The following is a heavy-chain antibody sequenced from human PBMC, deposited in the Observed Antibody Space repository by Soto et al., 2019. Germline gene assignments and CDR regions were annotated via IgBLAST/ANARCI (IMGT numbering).Heavy chain of an antibody. Sequence: GGSLRLSCAASGFTFSSYGMHWVRQAPGKGLEWVAVIWYDGSNKYYADSVKGRFTISRDNSKNTLYLQMNSLRAEDTAVYYFARDPGYCSSTSCKRGFDYWGQGTLVTVSS. D-gene: IGHD2-2*03. CDR3: ARDPGYCSSTSCKRGFDY. CDR1: GFTFSSYG. J-gene: IGHJ4*02. CDR2: IWYDGSNK. V-gene: IGHV3-33*01.